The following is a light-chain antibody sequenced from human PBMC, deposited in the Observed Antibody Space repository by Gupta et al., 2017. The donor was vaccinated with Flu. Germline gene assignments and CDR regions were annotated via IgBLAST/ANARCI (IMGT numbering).Light chain of an antibody. CDR3: RQNDNYPLT. J-gene: IGKJ4*02. V-gene: IGKV1-6*02. CDR1: QGIRNE. Sequence: AIQMTQSPSFLSASVGDRVTISCRASQGIRNEVGWYQHKPGKAPKILIYSAVRVQNGVPSRFSGSGSGTNFTLIISGLQPEDFASYYCRQNDNYPLTFGRGTKVEIK. CDR2: SAV.